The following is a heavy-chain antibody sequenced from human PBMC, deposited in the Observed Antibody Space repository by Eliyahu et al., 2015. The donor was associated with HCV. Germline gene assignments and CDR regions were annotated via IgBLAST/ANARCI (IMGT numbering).Heavy chain of an antibody. CDR1: GGXISSSSYY. V-gene: IGHV4-39*01. Sequence: QLQLQESGPGLVKXSXTLSLXXTXXGGXISSSSYYWGWIRQPPGKGLEWIGSIYYSGSTYYXPSLKSRVTISVDTSKNQFSLKLSSVTAADTAVYYCASGGLHTVLLFDYWGQGTLVTVSS. CDR3: ASGGLHTVLLFDY. J-gene: IGHJ4*02. CDR2: IYYSGST. D-gene: IGHD3-16*01.